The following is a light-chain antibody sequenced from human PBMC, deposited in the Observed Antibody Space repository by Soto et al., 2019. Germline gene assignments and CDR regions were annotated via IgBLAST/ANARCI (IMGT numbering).Light chain of an antibody. Sequence: DIQMTQSPSTLSASVGDRVTITCRASQSISSWLAWYQQKPGKAPKLLIYKASNLESGVPSRFSGSGSGTEFTLTISSLKPDDFAIYYCQQYDTYTTFGQGTKVEIK. J-gene: IGKJ1*01. CDR2: KAS. V-gene: IGKV1-5*03. CDR3: QQYDTYTT. CDR1: QSISSW.